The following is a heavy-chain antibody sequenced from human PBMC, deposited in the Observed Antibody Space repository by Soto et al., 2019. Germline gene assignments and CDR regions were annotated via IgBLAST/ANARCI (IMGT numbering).Heavy chain of an antibody. CDR3: AIQDGGVLY. J-gene: IGHJ4*02. Sequence: ASVKVSCKASGYTFTSYYMHWVRQAPGQGLEWMGIINPSGGSTNYAQKFQGRVTMIRDTSTSTVYMELRNLKSDDTAVYSCAIQDGGVLYWGQGILVTVS. CDR1: GYTFTSYY. D-gene: IGHD3-16*01. CDR2: INPSGGST. V-gene: IGHV1-46*01.